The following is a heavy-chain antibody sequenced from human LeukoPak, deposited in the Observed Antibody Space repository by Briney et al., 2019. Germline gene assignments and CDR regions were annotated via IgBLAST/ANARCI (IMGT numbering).Heavy chain of an antibody. Sequence: GKSLKISCQGSGYNFAIYWIDWVRQMPGKGLEWMGSIYPGDSDTKYSPSFQGHVTISADRSTNTAYLQWRSLQASDTAIYYCARRGDSSSWTPPYLDYWGPGTLVTVSS. CDR2: IYPGDSDT. D-gene: IGHD6-13*01. V-gene: IGHV5-51*01. J-gene: IGHJ4*02. CDR1: GYNFAIYW. CDR3: ARRGDSSSWTPPYLDY.